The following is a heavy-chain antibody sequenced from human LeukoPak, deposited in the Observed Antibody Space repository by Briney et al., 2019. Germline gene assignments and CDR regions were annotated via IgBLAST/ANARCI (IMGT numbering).Heavy chain of an antibody. CDR3: ARAPPILLWFGGYYFDY. V-gene: IGHV4-30-4*01. J-gene: IGHJ4*02. CDR1: GGSISSGDYY. Sequence: SETLSLTCTVSGGSISSGDYYWSWIRQPPGKGPEWIGYIYYCGSTYYNPSLKSRVTISVDTSKNQFSLKLSSVTAADTAVYYCARAPPILLWFGGYYFDYWGQGTLVTVSS. CDR2: IYYCGST. D-gene: IGHD3-10*01.